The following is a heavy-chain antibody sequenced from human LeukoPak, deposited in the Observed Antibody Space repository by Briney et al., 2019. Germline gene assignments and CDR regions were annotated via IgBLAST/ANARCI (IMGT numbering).Heavy chain of an antibody. J-gene: IGHJ3*02. V-gene: IGHV3-23*01. D-gene: IGHD2-15*01. CDR1: GFTFSSYA. CDR3: AKRGYCSGGSCYYPDGAFDI. Sequence: TGGSLRLSCAASGFTFSSYAMSWVRQAPGKGLEWVSAISGSGGSTYYADSVKGRFTISRDNSKNTLYLQMNSLRAEDTAVYYCAKRGYCSGGSCYYPDGAFDIWGQGTMVTVSS. CDR2: ISGSGGST.